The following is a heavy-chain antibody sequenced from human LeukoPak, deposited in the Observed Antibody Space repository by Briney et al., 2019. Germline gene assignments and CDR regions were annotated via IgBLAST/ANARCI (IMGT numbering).Heavy chain of an antibody. CDR1: GFTSSSYW. Sequence: RPGGSLRLSCAASGFTSSSYWMSWVRQAPGKGLEWVANIKQDGSEKYYVDSVKGRFTISRDNAKNSLYLQMNSLRAEDTAVYYCARGTNFGYFDYWGQGTLVTVSS. V-gene: IGHV3-7*01. CDR3: ARGTNFGYFDY. J-gene: IGHJ4*02. CDR2: IKQDGSEK. D-gene: IGHD1-7*01.